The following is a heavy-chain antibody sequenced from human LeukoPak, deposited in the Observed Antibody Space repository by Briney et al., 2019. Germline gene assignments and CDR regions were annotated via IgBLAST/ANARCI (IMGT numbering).Heavy chain of an antibody. Sequence: GSLRLSCATSGFTFNDHYLGWVRQAPGKGLEWTGSIDHSGSTYYNPSLKSRITISVDTSKNQFSLKLSSVTAADTAVYYCARDSALAQAVMFDYWGQGTLVTVSS. V-gene: IGHV4-38-2*02. J-gene: IGHJ4*02. D-gene: IGHD6-19*01. CDR3: ARDSALAQAVMFDY. CDR1: GFTFNDHY. CDR2: IDHSGST.